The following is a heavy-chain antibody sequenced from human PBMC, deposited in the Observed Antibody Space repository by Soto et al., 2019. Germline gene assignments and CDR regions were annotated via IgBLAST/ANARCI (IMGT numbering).Heavy chain of an antibody. Sequence: ASVKVSCKASGYTFTGYYMHWVRQAPGQGLESMGWINPNSGGTNYAQKFQGWVTMTRDTSISTAYMELSRLRSDDTAVYYCARASGVGYYGMDVWGQGTTVTVSS. CDR1: GYTFTGYY. J-gene: IGHJ6*02. D-gene: IGHD3-10*01. CDR3: ARASGVGYYGMDV. V-gene: IGHV1-2*04. CDR2: INPNSGGT.